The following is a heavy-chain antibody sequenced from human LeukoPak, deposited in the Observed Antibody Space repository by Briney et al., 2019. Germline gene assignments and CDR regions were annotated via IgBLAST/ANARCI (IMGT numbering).Heavy chain of an antibody. CDR2: IYYSGST. D-gene: IGHD1-26*01. Sequence: SETLSLTCTVSGGSISSYYWSWIRQPPGKGLEWIGYIYYSGSTNYNPSLKSRVTISVDTSKNQFSLKLSSVTAADTAVYYCARGIGGARPFDYWGQGTLVTVSS. CDR1: GGSISSYY. V-gene: IGHV4-59*01. J-gene: IGHJ4*02. CDR3: ARGIGGARPFDY.